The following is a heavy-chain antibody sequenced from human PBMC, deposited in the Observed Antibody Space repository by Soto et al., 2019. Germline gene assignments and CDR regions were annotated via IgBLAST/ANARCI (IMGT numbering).Heavy chain of an antibody. CDR2: INPSGGST. Sequence: QVQLVQSGAEVKKPGASVKVSCKASGYTFTRYYMHWVRQAPGQGLEWMGIINPSGGSTSYAQKFQGRVTMTRDTSTSTVYMELSSLRSEDTAVYYCAKKLGYCSGGSCYSGGFDIWGQGTMVTVSS. V-gene: IGHV1-46*01. CDR3: AKKLGYCSGGSCYSGGFDI. CDR1: GYTFTRYY. J-gene: IGHJ3*02. D-gene: IGHD2-15*01.